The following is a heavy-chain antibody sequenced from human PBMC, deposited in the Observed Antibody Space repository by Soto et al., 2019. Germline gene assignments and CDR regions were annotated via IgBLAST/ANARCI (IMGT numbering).Heavy chain of an antibody. J-gene: IGHJ6*03. V-gene: IGHV4-34*01. CDR1: GGSFSGYY. CDR3: AGKPLRPYYMDV. Sequence: SETLSLTCAVYGGSFSGYYWSWIRQPPGKGLEWIGEINHSGSTNYNPSLKSRVTISVDTSKNQFSLKLSSVTAADTAVYYCAGKPLRPYYMDVWGKGTTVTVSS. D-gene: IGHD3-10*01. CDR2: INHSGST.